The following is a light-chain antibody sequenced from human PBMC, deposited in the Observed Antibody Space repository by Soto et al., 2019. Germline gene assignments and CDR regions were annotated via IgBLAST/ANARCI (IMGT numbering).Light chain of an antibody. Sequence: QSVLTQPASVSGSPGQSITISCTGTSSDVGYYNYVSWYQQHPGKAPKLMIYDVSNRPSGVSNRFSGSKSGNTASLTISGLQAEDEADYYCSSYTSSSSTDVIFGGGTQLTV. CDR3: SSYTSSSSTDVI. CDR1: SSDVGYYNY. J-gene: IGLJ2*01. V-gene: IGLV2-14*01. CDR2: DVS.